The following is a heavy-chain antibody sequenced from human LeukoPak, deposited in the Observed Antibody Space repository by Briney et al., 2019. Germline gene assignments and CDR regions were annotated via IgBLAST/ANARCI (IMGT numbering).Heavy chain of an antibody. CDR3: ARDSDYSGNGNGDWFDP. J-gene: IGHJ5*02. D-gene: IGHD4-11*01. CDR2: ISTYIDVT. Sequence: ASVKVSCKASGFRFTSFGVSWVRQAPGQGLEWMGWISTYIDVTHYAEKFEDRVTMTIDTSTTTAYMELRSLTYDDTAVYYCARDSDYSGNGNGDWFDPWGQGTVVTVSS. CDR1: GFRFTSFG. V-gene: IGHV1-18*04.